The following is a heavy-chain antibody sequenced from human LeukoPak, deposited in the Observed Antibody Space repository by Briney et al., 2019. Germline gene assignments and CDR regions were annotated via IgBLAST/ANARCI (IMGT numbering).Heavy chain of an antibody. CDR2: IYYSGST. D-gene: IGHD6-13*01. CDR3: AREKAAAGRPLVDY. Sequence: PSETLSLTCTVSGGSLSSGSYYWRWIRQPPGKGLEWIGYIYYSGSTNYNPSLKSRVTISVDTSKNQFSLKLSSVTAADTAVYYCAREKAAAGRPLVDYWGQGTLVTVSS. J-gene: IGHJ4*02. V-gene: IGHV4-61*01. CDR1: GGSLSSGSYY.